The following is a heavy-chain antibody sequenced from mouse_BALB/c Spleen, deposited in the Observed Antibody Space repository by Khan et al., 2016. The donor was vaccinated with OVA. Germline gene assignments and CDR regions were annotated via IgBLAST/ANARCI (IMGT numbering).Heavy chain of an antibody. J-gene: IGHJ3*01. D-gene: IGHD2-4*01. Sequence: EVELVESGPGLVKPSQSLSLTCTVTGYSITSEYAWNWIRQFPGNNLEWMGYINYSGNTRFNPSFKSRTSITRDTSKNQFFLQMNSVTTEDTATYYCARKDYYEYDSFAYWGQGTLVTVSA. CDR1: GYSITSEYA. V-gene: IGHV3-2*02. CDR2: INYSGNT. CDR3: ARKDYYEYDSFAY.